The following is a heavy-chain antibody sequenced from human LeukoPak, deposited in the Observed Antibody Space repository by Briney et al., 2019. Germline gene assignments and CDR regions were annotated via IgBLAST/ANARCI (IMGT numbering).Heavy chain of an antibody. CDR1: GFTFSSYE. J-gene: IGHJ4*02. CDR2: ISSSGSTI. CDR3: ARDLFLEWRPQDRYFDY. Sequence: GGSLRLSCAASGFTFSSYEMNWVRQAPGKGLEWVSYISSSGSTIYYADSVKGRFTISRDNAKNSLYLQMNSLRAEDTAVYYCARDLFLEWRPQDRYFDYWGQGTLVTVSS. D-gene: IGHD3-3*01. V-gene: IGHV3-48*03.